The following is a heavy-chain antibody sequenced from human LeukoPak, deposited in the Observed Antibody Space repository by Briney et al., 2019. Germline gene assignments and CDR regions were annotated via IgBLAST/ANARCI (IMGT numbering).Heavy chain of an antibody. CDR3: ARDQGDDVVDY. Sequence: PGGSLRLSCVASGITFSSYSMNWVRQAPGKGLEWVSSISSSSSYIYYADSVKGRFTISRDNAKNSLYLQMNSLRAEDTAVYYCARDQGDDVVDYWGQGTLVTVSS. D-gene: IGHD5-24*01. CDR2: ISSSSSYI. CDR1: GITFSSYS. J-gene: IGHJ4*02. V-gene: IGHV3-21*01.